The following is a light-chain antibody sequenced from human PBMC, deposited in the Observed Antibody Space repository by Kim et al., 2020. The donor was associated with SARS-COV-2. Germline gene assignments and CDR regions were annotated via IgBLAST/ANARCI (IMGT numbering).Light chain of an antibody. J-gene: IGKJ2*01. Sequence: EIVMTQSPATLSVSPGERATLSCRASQSVSSNLAWYQQKPGQAPRLLIYGASTRATGIPARFSGSGSGTEFTLTISSLQSEEFAVYYCQQYNDWPPYTFGQGTKLAI. CDR3: QQYNDWPPYT. CDR1: QSVSSN. V-gene: IGKV3-15*01. CDR2: GAS.